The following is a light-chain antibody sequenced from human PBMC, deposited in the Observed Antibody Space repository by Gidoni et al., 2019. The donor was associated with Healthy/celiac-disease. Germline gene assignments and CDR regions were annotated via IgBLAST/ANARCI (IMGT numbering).Light chain of an antibody. Sequence: DIVMTQSPDSLAVSLGERATINCKSSQSVLYSSNNKNDLAWYQQKPGQPPKLLIYWASTRESGVPDRFSGSGSGTDFTLTISSLQAEDVAVYYCQQYYSTPLRTFGQGTKVEIK. CDR1: QSVLYSSNNKND. CDR3: QQYYSTPLRT. J-gene: IGKJ1*01. CDR2: WAS. V-gene: IGKV4-1*01.